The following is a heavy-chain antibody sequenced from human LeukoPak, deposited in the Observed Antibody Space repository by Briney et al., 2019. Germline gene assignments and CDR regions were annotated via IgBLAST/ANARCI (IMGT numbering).Heavy chain of an antibody. J-gene: IGHJ4*02. D-gene: IGHD1-1*01. V-gene: IGHV3-21*01. Sequence: PGGSLRLSYEASGFTFSSYNMNWVRQAPGKRLEWVSSITSSSSYVYYADSVKGRFTISRDNAKNSLYLQINSLRAEDTAVYYCASGIRERGFDYWGQGTLVTVSS. CDR2: ITSSSSYV. CDR1: GFTFSSYN. CDR3: ASGIRERGFDY.